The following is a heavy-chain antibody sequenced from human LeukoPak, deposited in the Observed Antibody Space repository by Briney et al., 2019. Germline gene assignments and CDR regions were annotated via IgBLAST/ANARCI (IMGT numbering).Heavy chain of an antibody. J-gene: IGHJ6*03. CDR2: IYTSGST. Sequence: PSETLSLTCAVSGGSISSYYWSWIRQPAGKGLEWIGRIYTSGSTNYNPSLKSRVTMSVDTSKNQFSLKLSSVTAADTAVYYCARGQAMVRGVTGRYYYYMDVWGKGTTVTVSS. CDR1: GGSISSYY. D-gene: IGHD3-10*01. CDR3: ARGQAMVRGVTGRYYYYMDV. V-gene: IGHV4-4*07.